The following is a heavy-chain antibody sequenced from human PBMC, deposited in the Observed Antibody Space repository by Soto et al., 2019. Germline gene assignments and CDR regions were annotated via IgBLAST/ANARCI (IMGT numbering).Heavy chain of an antibody. CDR1: GFSLSTSGVG. J-gene: IGHJ5*02. CDR3: AHRVPIWWSYRHNWFDP. D-gene: IGHD3-16*02. V-gene: IGHV2-5*02. CDR2: IYWDDDK. Sequence: QITLKESGPTLVKPTQTLTLTCTFSGFSLSTSGVGVGWIRQPPGKALEWLALIYWDDDKRYSPSLKSRLTITKDTSKNQVVLTMTNMDPVDTATYYCAHRVPIWWSYRHNWFDPWGQGTLVTVSS.